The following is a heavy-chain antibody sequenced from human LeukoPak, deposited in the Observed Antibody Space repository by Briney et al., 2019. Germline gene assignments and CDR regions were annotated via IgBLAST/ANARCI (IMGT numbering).Heavy chain of an antibody. J-gene: IGHJ4*02. CDR1: GGTFSSYA. V-gene: IGHV1-69*05. D-gene: IGHD2-2*01. CDR2: IIPIFGTA. CDR3: ARRYCSSTSCHPYSFDY. Sequence: SVQVSCKASGGTFSSYAICWVRQAPGQGLEWMGGIIPIFGTANYAQKFQGRVTITTDESTSTAYMELSSLRSEDTAVYYCARRYCSSTSCHPYSFDYWGQGTLVTVSS.